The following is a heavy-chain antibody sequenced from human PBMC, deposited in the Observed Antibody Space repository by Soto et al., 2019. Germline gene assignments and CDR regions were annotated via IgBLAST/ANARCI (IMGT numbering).Heavy chain of an antibody. CDR1: GGTFSSYA. CDR3: ARGERITIFGVVTHDAFDI. V-gene: IGHV1-69*13. Sequence: SVKVSCKASGGTFSSYAISWVRQAPGQGLEWTGGIIPIFGTANYAQKFQGRVTITADESTSTAYMELSSLRSEDTAVYYCARGERITIFGVVTHDAFDIWGQGTMVPVSS. J-gene: IGHJ3*02. D-gene: IGHD3-3*01. CDR2: IIPIFGTA.